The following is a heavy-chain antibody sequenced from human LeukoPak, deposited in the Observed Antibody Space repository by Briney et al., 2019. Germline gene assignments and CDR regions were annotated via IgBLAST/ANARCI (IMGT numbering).Heavy chain of an antibody. CDR3: ARRSMAGNYYYYYGMDV. Sequence: ASVKVSCKASGYTFTSYYMHWVRQAPGQGLEWMGMIYPRDGSTSYAQKFQGRVTMTRDTSTSTVYMELSSLRSEDTAVYYCARRSMAGNYYYYYGMDVWGQGTTVTVSS. V-gene: IGHV1-46*01. CDR1: GYTFTSYY. J-gene: IGHJ6*02. CDR2: IYPRDGST. D-gene: IGHD6-19*01.